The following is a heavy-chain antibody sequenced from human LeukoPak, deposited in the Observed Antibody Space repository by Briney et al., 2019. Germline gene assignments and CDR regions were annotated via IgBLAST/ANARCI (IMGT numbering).Heavy chain of an antibody. V-gene: IGHV3-23*01. D-gene: IGHD3-22*01. CDR3: TKGLTQVDYYDSSGIFDY. Sequence: QSGGSLRLSCAASGFTFSSYGMSWVRQAPGKGLEWVSAISGGAGSTYYADSVKGRFTISRDYSKNTLDLQMNSLRAEDTAVYYCTKGLTQVDYYDSSGIFDYWGQGTLVTVSS. CDR2: ISGGAGST. J-gene: IGHJ4*02. CDR1: GFTFSSYG.